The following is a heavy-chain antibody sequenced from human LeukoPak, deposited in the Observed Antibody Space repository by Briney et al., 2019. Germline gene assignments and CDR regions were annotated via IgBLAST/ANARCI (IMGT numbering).Heavy chain of an antibody. CDR2: INHSGST. V-gene: IGHV4-39*07. Sequence: SETLSLTCTVSGGSISSSSYYWSWIRQPPGKGLEWIGEINHSGSTNYNPSLKSRVTISVDTSKNQFSLKLSSVTAADTAVYYCARRGSSSWYGYYYYMDVWGKGTTVTVSS. D-gene: IGHD6-13*01. J-gene: IGHJ6*03. CDR3: ARRGSSSWYGYYYYMDV. CDR1: GGSISSSSYY.